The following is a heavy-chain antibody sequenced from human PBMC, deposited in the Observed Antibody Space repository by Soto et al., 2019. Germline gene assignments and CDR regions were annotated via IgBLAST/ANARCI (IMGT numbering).Heavy chain of an antibody. D-gene: IGHD1-1*01. J-gene: IGHJ4*02. CDR2: MNPNSGNT. Sequence: QVQLVQSGAEVKKPGASVKVSCKASGYTFTSYDINWVRQATGQGLEWMGWMNPNSGNTGYAQKFQGRVTMTRNTSISTGDMELSTLRSEDTAVYYCARAGTLCSAIDYWVKGTLVTVSS. V-gene: IGHV1-8*01. CDR3: ARAGTLCSAIDY. CDR1: GYTFTSYD.